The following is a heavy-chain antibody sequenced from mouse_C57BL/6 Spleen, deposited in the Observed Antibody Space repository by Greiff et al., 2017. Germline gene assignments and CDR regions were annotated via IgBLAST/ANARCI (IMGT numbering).Heavy chain of an antibody. D-gene: IGHD1-1*01. CDR2: IDPETGGT. CDR3: TDYYSSSPWFAY. V-gene: IGHV1-15*01. J-gene: IGHJ3*01. Sequence: VQLQQSGAELVRPGASVTLSCKASGYTFTDYEMHWVKQTPVHGLEWIGAIDPETGGTAYNQKFKGKAILTADKSSSTAYMELRSLTSEDSAVYYCTDYYSSSPWFAYWGQGTLVTVSA. CDR1: GYTFTDYE.